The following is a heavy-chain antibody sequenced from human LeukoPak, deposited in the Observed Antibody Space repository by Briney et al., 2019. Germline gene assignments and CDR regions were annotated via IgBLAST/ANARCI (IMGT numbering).Heavy chain of an antibody. Sequence: SVKVSCKTSGGTFNNSAISWVRQAPGQGLEWLGGITPLFGTAGYAQKFQGRATITKDESTRTVYLELTSLTSDDTAVYYCARDVHGDYGSGWFDPWGQGTLVSVSS. CDR3: ARDVHGDYGSGWFDP. V-gene: IGHV1-69*05. CDR2: ITPLFGTA. D-gene: IGHD4-17*01. J-gene: IGHJ5*02. CDR1: GGTFNNSA.